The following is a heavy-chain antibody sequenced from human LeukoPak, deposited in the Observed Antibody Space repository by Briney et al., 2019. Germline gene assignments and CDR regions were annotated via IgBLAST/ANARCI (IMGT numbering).Heavy chain of an antibody. D-gene: IGHD3-16*01. CDR2: IYYSGST. Sequence: SETLSLTCTVSGGSISSYYWSWIRQPPGKGLEWIGSIYYSGSTYYNPSLKSRVTISVDTSKNQFSLKLSSVTAADTAVYYCARLDGGYFDYWGQGTLVTVSS. CDR3: ARLDGGYFDY. V-gene: IGHV4-59*05. CDR1: GGSISSYY. J-gene: IGHJ4*02.